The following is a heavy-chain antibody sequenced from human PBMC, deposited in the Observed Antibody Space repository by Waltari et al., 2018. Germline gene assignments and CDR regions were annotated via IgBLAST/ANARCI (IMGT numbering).Heavy chain of an antibody. CDR2: IRYDGSNK. CDR3: AKGFVITFGGVIAHFDY. V-gene: IGHV3-30*02. CDR1: GFTFSSYG. J-gene: IGHJ4*02. Sequence: QVQLVESGGGVVQPGGSLRLSCAASGFTFSSYGMHWVRQAPGKGLEWVAFIRYDGSNKEYADSVKGRFTISRDKAKNTLYRQMNSLRAEETAVYYCAKGFVITFGGVIAHFDYWGQGTLVTVSS. D-gene: IGHD3-16*02.